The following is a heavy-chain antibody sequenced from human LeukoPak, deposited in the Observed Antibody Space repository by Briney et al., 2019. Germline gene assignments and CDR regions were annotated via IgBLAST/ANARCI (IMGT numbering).Heavy chain of an antibody. CDR3: ARDSIFGVVKTEN. Sequence: SVKVSCKASGGTFSSYAISWVRQAPGQGLEWMGGIIPIFGTANYAQKFQGRVTITADESTSTAYMELSSLRSEDTAVYYCARDSIFGVVKTENWGQGTWSPSPQ. CDR1: GGTFSSYA. CDR2: IIPIFGTA. V-gene: IGHV1-69*01. D-gene: IGHD3-3*01. J-gene: IGHJ4*02.